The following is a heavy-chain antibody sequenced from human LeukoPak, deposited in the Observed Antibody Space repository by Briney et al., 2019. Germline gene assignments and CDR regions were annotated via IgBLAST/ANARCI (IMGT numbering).Heavy chain of an antibody. V-gene: IGHV1-24*01. CDR2: FDPEDGET. J-gene: IGHJ6*02. CDR3: AVYSSSWYGRYYYYGMDV. CDR1: GYTLTELS. D-gene: IGHD6-13*01. Sequence: ASVKVSCKVSGYTLTELSMHWVRQAPGKGLEWMGGFDPEDGETIYAQKFQGRVTMTEDTSTDTAYMELSSLRPEDTAVYYCAVYSSSWYGRYYYYGMDVWGQGTTVTVSS.